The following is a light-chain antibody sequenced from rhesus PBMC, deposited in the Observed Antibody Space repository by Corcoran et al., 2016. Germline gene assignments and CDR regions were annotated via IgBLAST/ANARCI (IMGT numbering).Light chain of an antibody. CDR1: QGISSW. CDR3: QQYDDLPFT. J-gene: IGKJ3*01. CDR2: YAY. Sequence: DIQMTQSPSSLSASVGDKVTITCHASQGISSWLAWYQQKPGKAPKPLFYYAYSFQSGGSSRFSGSGAGKDYTLTISGLPPEDFATYYCQQYDDLPFTFGPGTKLDIK. V-gene: IGKV1-19*01.